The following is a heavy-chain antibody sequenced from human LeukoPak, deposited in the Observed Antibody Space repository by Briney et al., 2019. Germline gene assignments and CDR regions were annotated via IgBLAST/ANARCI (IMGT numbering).Heavy chain of an antibody. CDR3: ARGSRVIAARPSPLREAFDI. V-gene: IGHV1-69*05. D-gene: IGHD6-6*01. J-gene: IGHJ3*02. CDR1: GGTFSSYA. Sequence: ASVKVSCKASGGTFSSYAISWVRQAPGQGLEWMGGIIPIFGTANYAQKFQGRVTITTDESTSTAYMELSSLRSEDTAVYYCARGSRVIAARPSPLREAFDIWGQGTMVTVSS. CDR2: IIPIFGTA.